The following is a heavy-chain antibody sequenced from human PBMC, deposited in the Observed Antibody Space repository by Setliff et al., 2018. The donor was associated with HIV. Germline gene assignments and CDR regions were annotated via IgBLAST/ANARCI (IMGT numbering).Heavy chain of an antibody. CDR1: GGSFSGYY. V-gene: IGHV4-59*01. J-gene: IGHJ4*02. CDR3: ARGVNFDY. D-gene: IGHD3-3*01. Sequence: TLSLTCSVSGGSFSGYYWSWIRQPPGKGLEWIGYIYIYNSGSTNYNPSLTSRVTISVDTSRNQFSLKLTSVTAADTAIYYCARGVNFDYWGQGTRVTVSS. CDR2: IYIYNSGST.